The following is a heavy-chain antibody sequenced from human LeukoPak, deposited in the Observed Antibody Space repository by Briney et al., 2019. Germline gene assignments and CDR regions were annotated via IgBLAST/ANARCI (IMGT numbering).Heavy chain of an antibody. D-gene: IGHD7-27*01. CDR3: AREIGQLGGAFDI. V-gene: IGHV3-53*01. CDR2: IYGGPTA. J-gene: IGHJ3*02. Sequence: PGRSLRLSCAASGFTVSTVYMTWVRQAPGKGLEWVSVIYGGPTAFYADSVKDRFTISRDNPKNTLNLQMNSLRAEDTAVYYCAREIGQLGGAFDIWGQGTMVTVSS. CDR1: GFTVSTVY.